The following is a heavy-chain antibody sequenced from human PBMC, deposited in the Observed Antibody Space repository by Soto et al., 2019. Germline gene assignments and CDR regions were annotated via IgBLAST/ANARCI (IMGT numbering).Heavy chain of an antibody. V-gene: IGHV4-34*01. CDR2: IHLAGST. J-gene: IGHJ2*01. CDR1: GGSFSGYY. D-gene: IGHD2-2*01. CDR3: ARRVVPAALGL. Sequence: NPSETLSLTCAVYGGSFSGYYWSWIRQPPGKGLEWIGEIHLAGSTKYNPSLKGRVTISLDTSKNQFSLKLTSVTAVDTAVYYCARRVVPAALGLWGRGTLVTV.